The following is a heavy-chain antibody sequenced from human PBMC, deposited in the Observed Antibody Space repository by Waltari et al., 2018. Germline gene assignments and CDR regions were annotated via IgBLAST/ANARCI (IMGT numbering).Heavy chain of an antibody. CDR3: ARRGYCSSTSCQRNWFDP. D-gene: IGHD2-2*01. V-gene: IGHV5-51*03. Sequence: EVQLVQSGAEVKKPGESLKISCKGSGYSFTSYWIGWVRQMPGKGLEWMGIIYPGDSDTRYSPSFQGQVTISADKSISTAYLQWSGLKASDTAMYYCARRGYCSSTSCQRNWFDPWGQGTLVTVSS. CDR2: IYPGDSDT. J-gene: IGHJ5*02. CDR1: GYSFTSYW.